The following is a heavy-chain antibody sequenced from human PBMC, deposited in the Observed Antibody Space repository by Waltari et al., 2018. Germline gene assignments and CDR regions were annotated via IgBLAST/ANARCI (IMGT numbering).Heavy chain of an antibody. D-gene: IGHD2-21*02. V-gene: IGHV4-59*01. Sequence: QVQLQESGPSLLKPSETLSLICTVSGGSISGFSWSWVRQPPGKGLDWIGYIYYTGSTNFNPSLKSRVTMSGDTSKNQFSLKLSSVTAADTAFYYCARGGGGDWEWFDPWGQGTLVTVSS. J-gene: IGHJ5*02. CDR3: ARGGGGDWEWFDP. CDR2: IYYTGST. CDR1: GGSISGFS.